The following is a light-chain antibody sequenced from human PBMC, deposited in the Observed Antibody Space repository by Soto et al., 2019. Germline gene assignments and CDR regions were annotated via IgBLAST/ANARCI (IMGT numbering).Light chain of an antibody. V-gene: IGKV1-39*01. CDR2: AAF. Sequence: DIQMTQSPSSLSASVGDRVTITCRASQSISSYLNWYQQKPGKAPKLLIYAAFSLQSGVPSRFSGSDSGTDLTLTISSLQPEDFATYYCQQSYSTLAFGGGTKVEIK. J-gene: IGKJ4*01. CDR1: QSISSY. CDR3: QQSYSTLA.